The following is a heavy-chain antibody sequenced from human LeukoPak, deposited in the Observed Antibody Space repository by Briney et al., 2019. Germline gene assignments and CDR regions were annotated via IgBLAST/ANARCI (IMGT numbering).Heavy chain of an antibody. CDR2: ISAYNGHT. CDR1: GYTFTSYG. V-gene: IGHV1-18*01. D-gene: IGHD3-10*01. Sequence: ASVKVSCKASGYTFTSYGISWVRQAPGQGLEWMGWISAYNGHTNYAQKVQGRVTMTTDTSTSTAYMELRSLTSDDTAVYYCARRPGGYYYYCMDVWGKGTTVTVSS. CDR3: ARRPGGYYYYCMDV. J-gene: IGHJ6*03.